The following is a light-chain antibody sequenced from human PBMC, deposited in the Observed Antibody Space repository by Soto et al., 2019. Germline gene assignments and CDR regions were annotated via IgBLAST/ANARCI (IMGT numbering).Light chain of an antibody. CDR2: GNS. V-gene: IGLV1-40*01. CDR1: SSNIGAGYD. CDR3: QSYDSIRSFV. Sequence: QSVLTQPPSVSGAPGQRVTISCTGSSSNIGAGYDVHWYQQLPGTAPKLLIYGNSNRPSGVPDRFSGSKSGTPASLAITGLQAEDEADYYCQSYDSIRSFVFGTGTKVTVL. J-gene: IGLJ1*01.